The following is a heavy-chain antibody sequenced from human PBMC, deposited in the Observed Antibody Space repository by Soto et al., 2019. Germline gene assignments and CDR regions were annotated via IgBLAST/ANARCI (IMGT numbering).Heavy chain of an antibody. CDR3: AQVYYGRSGNPQGGVDY. D-gene: IGHD3-22*01. CDR1: GYVFTNYY. V-gene: IGHV1-46*01. Sequence: WASVKVSCKASGYVFTNYYIHWVRQAPGQGLEWMGIIKTAGGDTNSAQNFRGRVTMPRDTATSTGYMELSSLASEDTGVYFWAQVYYGRSGNPQGGVDYWGQGTPVTVSS. CDR2: IKTAGGDT. J-gene: IGHJ4*02.